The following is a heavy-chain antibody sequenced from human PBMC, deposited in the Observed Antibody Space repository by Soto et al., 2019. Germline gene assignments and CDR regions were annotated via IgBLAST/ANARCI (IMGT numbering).Heavy chain of an antibody. CDR3: ARERGGEGITGSKYVPGTYNWFDP. J-gene: IGHJ5*02. V-gene: IGHV1-69*13. D-gene: IGHD1-7*01. CDR1: GGTFSSYA. CDR2: IIPIFGTA. Sequence: SVKVSCKASGGTFSSYAISWVRQAPGQGLEWMGGIIPIFGTANYAQKFQGRVTITADESTSTAYMELSSLRSEDTAVYYCARERGGEGITGSKYVPGTYNWFDPWGQGTLVTVSS.